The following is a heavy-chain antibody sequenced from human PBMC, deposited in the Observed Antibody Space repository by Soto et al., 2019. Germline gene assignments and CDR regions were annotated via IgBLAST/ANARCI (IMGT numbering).Heavy chain of an antibody. CDR3: ARGAISWSYPSWFDP. Sequence: AVKVSCKASGGTFSSYAISWVRQAPGQGLEWMGGIIPIFGTANYAQKFQGRVTITADKSTSTAHMELSSLRSEDPAVYYCARGAISWSYPSWFDPWGQGTLVTVSS. CDR2: IIPIFGTA. J-gene: IGHJ5*02. CDR1: GGTFSSYA. D-gene: IGHD1-26*01. V-gene: IGHV1-69*06.